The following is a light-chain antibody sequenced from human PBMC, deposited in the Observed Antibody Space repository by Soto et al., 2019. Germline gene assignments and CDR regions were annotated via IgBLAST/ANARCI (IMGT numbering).Light chain of an antibody. CDR2: EVN. J-gene: IGLJ1*01. CDR3: QSYDSSLSQNV. Sequence: QSVLTQPASLSGSPGQSITISCTGTSSDIGAYDYVSWFQQHPGKAPKLMISEVNNRPSGVPDRFSGSKSGTSASLAITGLQAEDEADYYCQSYDSSLSQNVFGTGTKVTVL. V-gene: IGLV2-14*01. CDR1: SSDIGAYDY.